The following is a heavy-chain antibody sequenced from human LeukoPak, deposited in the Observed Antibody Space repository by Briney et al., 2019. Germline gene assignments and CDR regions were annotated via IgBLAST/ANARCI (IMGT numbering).Heavy chain of an antibody. CDR1: GSFSDHS. D-gene: IGHD6-13*01. J-gene: IGHJ6*03. V-gene: IGHV4-34*01. CDR2: IDEKRRT. Sequence: SETLSLTCAVYGSFSDHSWSWVRQPPGKGLEWIGEIDEKRRTSYSPSLTSRVTMSVDASKNQFSLKLSSVTAADTAVYFCARHGGPYTWYPYYYYYMDVWGKGTSVTVSS. CDR3: ARHGGPYTWYPYYYYYMDV.